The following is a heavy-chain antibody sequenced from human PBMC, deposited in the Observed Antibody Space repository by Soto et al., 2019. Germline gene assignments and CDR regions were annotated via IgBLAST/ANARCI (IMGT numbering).Heavy chain of an antibody. J-gene: IGHJ5*02. D-gene: IGHD6-13*01. V-gene: IGHV5-51*01. Sequence: GESLKISCKGSGYSFTNYWIGWVRQMPGKGLEWMGIIYPGDSDTRYSPSFQGQVTISTDKSITTAYLQWSSLKASDTDIYYCARCEYSSSLNWFDPWGQGTLVTVSS. CDR3: ARCEYSSSLNWFDP. CDR2: IYPGDSDT. CDR1: GYSFTNYW.